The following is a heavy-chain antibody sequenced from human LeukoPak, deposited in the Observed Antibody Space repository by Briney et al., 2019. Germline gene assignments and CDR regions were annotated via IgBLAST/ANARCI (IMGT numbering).Heavy chain of an antibody. Sequence: GGSLRLSCAASGFTFSSYGMHWVRQAPGKGREWVAFISYDGTNKNYADSVKGRFTISRDNTKNTLYLQMNSLRAEDTAVYDCATEEHGGSQSLDYWGQGTLVTVSS. CDR3: ATEEHGGSQSLDY. J-gene: IGHJ4*02. CDR1: GFTFSSYG. D-gene: IGHD2-15*01. V-gene: IGHV3-30*02. CDR2: ISYDGTNK.